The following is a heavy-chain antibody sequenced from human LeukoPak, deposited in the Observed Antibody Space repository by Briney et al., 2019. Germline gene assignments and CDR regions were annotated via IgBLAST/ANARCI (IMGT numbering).Heavy chain of an antibody. V-gene: IGHV4-39*07. J-gene: IGHJ4*02. D-gene: IGHD5-24*01. CDR3: ARDIRDGRTNYFDY. CDR1: GGSISSSSYY. CDR2: IYYSGST. Sequence: SETLSLTCTVSGGSISSSSYYWGWIRRPPGKGLEWIGSIYYSGSTHYNPSLKSRVTISVDTSKNQFSLKLSSVTAADTAVYYCARDIRDGRTNYFDYWGQGTLVTVSS.